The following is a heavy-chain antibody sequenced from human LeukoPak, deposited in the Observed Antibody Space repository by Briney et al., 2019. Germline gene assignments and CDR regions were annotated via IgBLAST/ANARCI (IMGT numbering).Heavy chain of an antibody. CDR2: IYYSGST. CDR1: GGSISSSSYY. Sequence: SETLSLTCTVSGGSISSSSYYWGWIRQPPGKGLEWIGSIYYSGSTYYHPSLKSRVTISVDTSKNQFSLKLSSVTAADTAVYYCARVSRLRDHWFDPWGQGTLVTVSS. J-gene: IGHJ5*02. CDR3: ARVSRLRDHWFDP. V-gene: IGHV4-39*07. D-gene: IGHD4-17*01.